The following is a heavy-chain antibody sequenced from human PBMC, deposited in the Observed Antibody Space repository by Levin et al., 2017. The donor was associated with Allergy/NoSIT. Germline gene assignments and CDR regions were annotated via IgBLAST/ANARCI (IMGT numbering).Heavy chain of an antibody. CDR2: ITRSGGHT. CDR1: GFTFRDYA. CDR3: ARHTRGDLGYFDL. J-gene: IGHJ2*01. V-gene: IGHV3-23*01. Sequence: SCAASGFTFRDYAMTWVRQAPGKGLEWVSAITRSGGHTFYADSVKGRLTLSRVDSKNTLYLQMDSLRAEDTAVYYWARHTRGDLGYFDLWGRGSLVTVSS. D-gene: IGHD2-21*01.